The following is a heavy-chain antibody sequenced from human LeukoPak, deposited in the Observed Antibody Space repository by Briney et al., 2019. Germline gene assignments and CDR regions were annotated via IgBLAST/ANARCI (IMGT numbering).Heavy chain of an antibody. Sequence: TSETLSLICTVSGGSISSSRYYWGWIRQPPGQGLEWIGSMYYSGSAYYNPSLKSRVTISVDTSKNLFSLKLSSVTAADTAVYYCARLRTYCSSSSCFLYVFDYWGQGTLVTVSS. V-gene: IGHV4-39*01. CDR1: GGSISSSRYY. D-gene: IGHD2-2*01. CDR3: ARLRTYCSSSSCFLYVFDY. CDR2: MYYSGSA. J-gene: IGHJ4*02.